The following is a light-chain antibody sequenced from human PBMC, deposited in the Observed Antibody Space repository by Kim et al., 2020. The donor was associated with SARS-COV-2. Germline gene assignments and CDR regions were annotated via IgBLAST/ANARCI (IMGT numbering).Light chain of an antibody. CDR1: SSNIGAGYD. V-gene: IGLV1-40*01. Sequence: QRFTTSCTGSSSNIGAGYDVHWYQQLPGTAPKLLIYGNSNRPSGFPDRFSGSKSGTSASLAITGLQAEDEADYYCQSYDSSLSGSVFGGGTQLTVL. CDR3: QSYDSSLSGSV. J-gene: IGLJ3*02. CDR2: GNS.